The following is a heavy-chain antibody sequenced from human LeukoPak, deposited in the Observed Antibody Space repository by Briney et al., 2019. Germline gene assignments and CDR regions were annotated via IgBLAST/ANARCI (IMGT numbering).Heavy chain of an antibody. CDR2: IIPILGIA. CDR1: GGTFSSYA. V-gene: IGHV1-69*04. D-gene: IGHD3-10*01. CDR3: ARDYGSGSYYNGEFDP. J-gene: IGHJ5*02. Sequence: GSSVKVSCKASGGTFSSYAISWVRQAPGQGLEWMGRIIPILGIANYAQKFQGRVTITADKSTSTAYMELSSLRSEDTAVYYCARDYGSGSYYNGEFDPWGQGTLVIVSS.